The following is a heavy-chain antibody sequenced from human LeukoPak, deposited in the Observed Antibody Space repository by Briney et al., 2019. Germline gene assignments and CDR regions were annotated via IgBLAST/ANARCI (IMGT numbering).Heavy chain of an antibody. Sequence: ASVKVSCKASGGTFSSYAISWVRQAPGQGLEWMGGIIPIFGTANCAQKFQGRVTITADESTSTAYMELSSLRSEDTAVYYCARDRDDSSGYSHFDYWGQGTLVTVSS. J-gene: IGHJ4*02. V-gene: IGHV1-69*13. CDR2: IIPIFGTA. D-gene: IGHD3-22*01. CDR1: GGTFSSYA. CDR3: ARDRDDSSGYSHFDY.